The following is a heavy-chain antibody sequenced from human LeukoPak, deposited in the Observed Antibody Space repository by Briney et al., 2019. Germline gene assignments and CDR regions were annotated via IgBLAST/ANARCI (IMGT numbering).Heavy chain of an antibody. CDR2: IYSGGST. CDR3: ARVWFGELLSAFDY. D-gene: IGHD3-10*01. CDR1: GFTVSSNY. V-gene: IGHV3-66*01. J-gene: IGHJ4*02. Sequence: GGSLRLSCAASGFTVSSNYMSWVRQAPGKGLEWVSVIYSGGSTYYADSVKGRFTISRDNSKNTLYLQMNSLRAEGTAVYYCARVWFGELLSAFDYWGQGTLVTVSS.